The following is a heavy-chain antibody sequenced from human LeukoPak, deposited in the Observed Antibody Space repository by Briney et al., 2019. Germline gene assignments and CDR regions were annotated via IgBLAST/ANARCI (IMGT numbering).Heavy chain of an antibody. J-gene: IGHJ3*02. V-gene: IGHV1-46*01. CDR3: AREGATNTAFDI. CDR1: GYTFTSYY. CDR2: INPSGGST. Sequence: ASVKVSCKASGYTFTSYYMHWVRQAPGQGLEWVGIINPSGGSTSYAQKFQGRVTMTRDMSTSTVYMELSSLRSEDTAVYYCAREGATNTAFDIWGQGTMVTVSS. D-gene: IGHD1-26*01.